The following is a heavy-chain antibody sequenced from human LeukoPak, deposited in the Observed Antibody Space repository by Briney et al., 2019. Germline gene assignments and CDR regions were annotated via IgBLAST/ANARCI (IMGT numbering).Heavy chain of an antibody. D-gene: IGHD5-18*01. J-gene: IGHJ4*02. CDR3: AKAGEQQWLRMHFDD. Sequence: GGSLRLSCAASGFSFSTSMMSWVRRVPGQGLEWVSVISGSGDGTYYADSVKGRFTISRDNSKNTLYLQMKSLRAEDTAVYYCAKAGEQQWLRMHFDDWGQGTLVTVSS. CDR1: GFSFSTSM. CDR2: ISGSGDGT. V-gene: IGHV3-23*01.